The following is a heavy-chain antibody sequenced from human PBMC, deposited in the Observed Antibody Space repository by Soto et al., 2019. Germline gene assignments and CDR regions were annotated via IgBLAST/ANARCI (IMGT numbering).Heavy chain of an antibody. Sequence: ASVKVSCKASGYTFTGYYMHWVRQAPGQGLEWMGWINPNSGGTNYAQKFQGWVTMTRDTSISTAYMELSRLRSDDTAVYYCARVFELGIKVGAFDIWGQGTMVTVSS. J-gene: IGHJ3*02. V-gene: IGHV1-2*04. CDR2: INPNSGGT. CDR3: ARVFELGIKVGAFDI. CDR1: GYTFTGYY. D-gene: IGHD7-27*01.